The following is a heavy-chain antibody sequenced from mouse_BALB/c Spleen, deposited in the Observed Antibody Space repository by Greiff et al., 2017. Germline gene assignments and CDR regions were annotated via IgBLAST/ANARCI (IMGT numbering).Heavy chain of an antibody. CDR1: GFTFSSFG. Sequence: EVQRVESGGGLVQPGGSRKLSCAASGFTFSSFGMHWVRQAPEKGLEWVAYISSGSSTIYYADTVKGRFTISRDNPKNTLFLQMTSLRSEDTAMYYCARVYYGSSSWFAYWGQGTLVTVSA. V-gene: IGHV5-17*02. J-gene: IGHJ3*01. CDR2: ISSGSSTI. D-gene: IGHD1-1*01. CDR3: ARVYYGSSSWFAY.